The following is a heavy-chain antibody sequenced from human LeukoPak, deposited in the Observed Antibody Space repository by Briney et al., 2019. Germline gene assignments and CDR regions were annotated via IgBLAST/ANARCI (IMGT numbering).Heavy chain of an antibody. J-gene: IGHJ6*03. V-gene: IGHV1-69*05. Sequence: GASVKVSCKASGGTFSSYAISWVRQAPGQGLEWMGGIIPIFGTANYAQKFQGRVTITTDESTGTAYMELSSLRSEDTAVYYCARGAGEVATITYYYYYYMDVWGKGTTVTVSS. CDR1: GGTFSSYA. CDR2: IIPIFGTA. CDR3: ARGAGEVATITYYYYYYMDV. D-gene: IGHD5-12*01.